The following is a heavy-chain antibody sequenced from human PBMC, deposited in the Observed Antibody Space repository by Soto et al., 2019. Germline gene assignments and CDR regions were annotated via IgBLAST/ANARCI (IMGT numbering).Heavy chain of an antibody. D-gene: IGHD3-9*01. CDR1: GGSISSSNW. J-gene: IGHJ6*02. Sequence: PSETLSLTCAVSGGSISSSNWWSWVRQPPGKGLELIGEIYHSGSTNYNPSLKSRVTISVDKSKNQFSLKLSSVTAADTAVYYCARDSPYYDILTGYFDYYYYGMDVWGQGTTVTVSS. CDR2: IYHSGST. V-gene: IGHV4-4*02. CDR3: ARDSPYYDILTGYFDYYYYGMDV.